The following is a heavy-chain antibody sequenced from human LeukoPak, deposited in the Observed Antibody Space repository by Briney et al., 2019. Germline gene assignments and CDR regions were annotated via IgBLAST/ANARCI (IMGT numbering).Heavy chain of an antibody. Sequence: GGSLRLSCAAFGFTFSSYGMHWVRQAPGKGLEWVAVISYDGSNKYYADSVKGRFTISRDNSKNTLYLQMNSLRAEDTAVYYCANVNTPIAVARPGPKLEYYGMDVWGQGTTVTVSS. V-gene: IGHV3-30*18. CDR3: ANVNTPIAVARPGPKLEYYGMDV. D-gene: IGHD6-19*01. J-gene: IGHJ6*02. CDR2: ISYDGSNK. CDR1: GFTFSSYG.